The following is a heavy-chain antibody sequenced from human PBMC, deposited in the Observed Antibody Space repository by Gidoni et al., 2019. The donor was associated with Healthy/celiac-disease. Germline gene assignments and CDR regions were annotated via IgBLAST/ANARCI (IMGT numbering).Heavy chain of an antibody. CDR2: IYSGGST. CDR1: GFTVSSNY. J-gene: IGHJ3*02. V-gene: IGHV3-53*01. CDR3: ARIGYSSSWSANDAFDI. Sequence: EVQLVESGGGLIQPGGSLRLSCAAPGFTVSSNYMSWVRQAPGKGLEWVSVIYSGGSTYYADSVKGRFTISRDNSKNTLYLQMNSLRAEDTAVYYCARIGYSSSWSANDAFDIWGQGTMVTVSS. D-gene: IGHD6-13*01.